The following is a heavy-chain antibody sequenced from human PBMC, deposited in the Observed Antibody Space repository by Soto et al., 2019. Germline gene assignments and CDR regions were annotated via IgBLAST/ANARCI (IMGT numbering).Heavy chain of an antibody. CDR3: ARPLISDRWFGP. V-gene: IGHV5-51*07. Sequence: PGESLKISCKTSGYNFTTYWIGWVHQMPGKGLEWMGLIYPGTSDTRYSPSFQGQVTISADKSISTAYLQWSSLEASDTAMYYCARPLISDRWFGPWGQGTLVTVSS. CDR2: IYPGTSDT. CDR1: GYNFTTYW. D-gene: IGHD2-15*01. J-gene: IGHJ5*02.